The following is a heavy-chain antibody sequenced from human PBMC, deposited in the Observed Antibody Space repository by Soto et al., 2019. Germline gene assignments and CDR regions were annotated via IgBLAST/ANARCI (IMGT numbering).Heavy chain of an antibody. CDR1: GFSLSNARMG. Sequence: QVTLKESGPVLVKPTETLTLTCTVSGFSLSNARMGVSWIRQPPGKALEWLAHIFSNDEKSYSTSLKSRLTISRDTSKSQVVLTMTNMDPVDTATYYCARVIQLWSTCYFDYWGQGTLVTVSS. V-gene: IGHV2-26*01. J-gene: IGHJ4*02. D-gene: IGHD5-18*01. CDR3: ARVIQLWSTCYFDY. CDR2: IFSNDEK.